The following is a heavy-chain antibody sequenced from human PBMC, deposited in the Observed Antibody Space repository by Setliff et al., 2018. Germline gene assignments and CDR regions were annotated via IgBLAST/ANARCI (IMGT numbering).Heavy chain of an antibody. CDR3: ARHNLHGTATTFAFDI. Sequence: SCTVSGASISSRHYYWSWIRQPAGKGLEWLGQIYTSWSTNYNPSLKGRATLSIDASKKQFSLKLSSVTAADTAVYYCARHNLHGTATTFAFDIWGQGTMVTVSS. V-gene: IGHV4-61*09. D-gene: IGHD2-21*02. CDR2: IYTSWST. J-gene: IGHJ3*02. CDR1: GASISSRHYY.